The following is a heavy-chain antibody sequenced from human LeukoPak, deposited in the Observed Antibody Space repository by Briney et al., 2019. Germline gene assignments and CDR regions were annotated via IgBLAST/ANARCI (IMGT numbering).Heavy chain of an antibody. CDR1: GFTFSSYS. CDR3: AGQVGDGYNYVWFDP. J-gene: IGHJ5*02. Sequence: GGSLRLSCAASGFTFSSYSMNWVRQAPGKGLEWVSSISSSSSYIYYADSVKGRFTMSRDNAKNSLYLQMNSLRAEDTAVYYCAGQVGDGYNYVWFDPWGQGTLVTVSS. CDR2: ISSSSSYI. V-gene: IGHV3-21*01. D-gene: IGHD5-24*01.